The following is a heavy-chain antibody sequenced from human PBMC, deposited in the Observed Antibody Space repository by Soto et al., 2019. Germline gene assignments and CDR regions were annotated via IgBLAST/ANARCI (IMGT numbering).Heavy chain of an antibody. D-gene: IGHD2-8*01. CDR1: GYTFTNYG. CDR2: ISAYNGNT. J-gene: IGHJ6*03. V-gene: IGHV1-18*01. CDR3: ARGGYCTNGVCYTAYYYYMDV. Sequence: ASVKVSCKASGYTFTNYGITWVRQAPGQGLEWMGWISAYNGNTNYAQKLQGRVTMTTDTSTSTAYMELRSLRSDDTAVYYCARGGYCTNGVCYTAYYYYMDVWGKGTTVTVSS.